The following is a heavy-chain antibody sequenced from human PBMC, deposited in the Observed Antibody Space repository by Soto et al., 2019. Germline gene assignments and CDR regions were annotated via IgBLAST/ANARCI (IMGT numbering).Heavy chain of an antibody. CDR3: AKLGYSSGWYVAPLGMDV. J-gene: IGHJ6*02. V-gene: IGHV1-18*01. CDR1: GYTFTSYG. Sequence: QVQLVQSGAEVKKPGASVKVSCKASGYTFTSYGISWVRQAPGQGLKWLGWISAYNGNTNYAQKLQGRVTMTTDTSTSTAYMELRSLRSDDTAVYYCAKLGYSSGWYVAPLGMDVWGQGTTVTVSS. D-gene: IGHD6-19*01. CDR2: ISAYNGNT.